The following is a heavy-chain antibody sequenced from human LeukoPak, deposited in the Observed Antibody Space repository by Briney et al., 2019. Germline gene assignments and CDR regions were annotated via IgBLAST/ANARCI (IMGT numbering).Heavy chain of an antibody. D-gene: IGHD2-15*01. V-gene: IGHV4-4*09. CDR1: GDSVSSGY. Sequence: SETLSLTCNVSGDSVSSGYWSWIRQSPGKGLEWIGFIQDSGITDYNPPLKSRLYMSVDISKNQFSLNLRSVTAADTAVYYCAGRGHRYSRDWGQGILVTISS. CDR2: IQDSGIT. J-gene: IGHJ1*01. CDR3: AGRGHRYSRD.